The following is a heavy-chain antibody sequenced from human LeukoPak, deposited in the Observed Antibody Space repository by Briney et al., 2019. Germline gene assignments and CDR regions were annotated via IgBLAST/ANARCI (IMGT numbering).Heavy chain of an antibody. D-gene: IGHD6-13*01. J-gene: IGHJ6*03. CDR2: TYYSGST. Sequence: SETLSLTCAVDGGSFGGYYWSWIRQPPGKGLEWIGYTYYSGSTNYNPSLKSRVTISVDTSKNQFSLKLSSVTAADTAVYYCARAVGYSSSWYEWSYYYYMDVWGKGTTVTVSS. CDR3: ARAVGYSSSWYEWSYYYYMDV. V-gene: IGHV4-59*01. CDR1: GGSFGGYY.